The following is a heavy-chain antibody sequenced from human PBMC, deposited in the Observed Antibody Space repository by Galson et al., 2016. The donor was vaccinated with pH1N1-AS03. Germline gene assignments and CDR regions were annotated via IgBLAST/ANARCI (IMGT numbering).Heavy chain of an antibody. J-gene: IGHJ4*02. Sequence: SMISYYWGWIRQPPGKGLEWIGFTYYTGTASYSPSFKSRGTISIDTSKNQFSLKLTSVTAADTAVYYCARRIIVFEGFDFWGQGALVTVSS. CDR3: ARRIIVFEGFDF. CDR1: SMISYY. D-gene: IGHD2-15*01. CDR2: TYYTGTA. V-gene: IGHV4-59*12.